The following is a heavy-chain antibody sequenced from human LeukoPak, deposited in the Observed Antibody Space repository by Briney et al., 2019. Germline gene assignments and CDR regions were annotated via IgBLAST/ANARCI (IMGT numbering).Heavy chain of an antibody. V-gene: IGHV6-1*01. CDR1: GDSLSSSRAT. J-gene: IGHJ4*02. CDR2: TYYRSKWYN. CDR3: ARDSTAFDY. Sequence: SQTLSLTCALSGDSLSSSRATWNWIRQSRSRGLEWLGRTYYRSKWYNDYAVSLKSRITINPDTSKNQFSLHLNSVTPEYTAVYYCARDSTAFDYWGQGTLVTVSS.